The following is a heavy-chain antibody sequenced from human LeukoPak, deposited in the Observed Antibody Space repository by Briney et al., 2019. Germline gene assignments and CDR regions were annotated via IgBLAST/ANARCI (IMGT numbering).Heavy chain of an antibody. J-gene: IGHJ5*02. V-gene: IGHV3-21*01. CDR2: ISSSGSYI. Sequence: GGSLRLSCAASGFTFSTYSMNWVRQAPGKGLDWVSSISSSGSYIYNADSVKGRFTISRDNAKNSLYLLMNSLRAEDTAVYYCARGTYYYGSGSYYPNGGFDPWGQGTLVTISS. CDR3: ARGTYYYGSGSYYPNGGFDP. D-gene: IGHD3-10*01. CDR1: GFTFSTYS.